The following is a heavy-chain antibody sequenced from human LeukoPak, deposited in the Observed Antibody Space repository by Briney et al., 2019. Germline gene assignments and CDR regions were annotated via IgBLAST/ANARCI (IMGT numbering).Heavy chain of an antibody. D-gene: IGHD6-13*01. Sequence: GGSLRLSCAASGFTFSSYGMHWLRKAPGKGLEWGAFIRYDGSNKYYADSVKGRFTISRDNSKNTLYLQMNSLRAEDTAVYYCAKDIAGVPWYFDYWGQGTLVTVSS. J-gene: IGHJ4*02. CDR1: GFTFSSYG. V-gene: IGHV3-30*02. CDR2: IRYDGSNK. CDR3: AKDIAGVPWYFDY.